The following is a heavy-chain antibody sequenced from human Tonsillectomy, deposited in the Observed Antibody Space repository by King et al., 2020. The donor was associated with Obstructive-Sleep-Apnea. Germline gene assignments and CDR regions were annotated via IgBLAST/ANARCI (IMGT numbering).Heavy chain of an antibody. CDR2: INHSGST. V-gene: IGHV4-34*01. CDR1: GGSFSDYC. CDR3: ARGSGAAAVNWFDP. J-gene: IGHJ5*02. D-gene: IGHD6-13*01. Sequence: QVQLQQWGAGLLKPSETLSLTCAVFGGSFSDYCCSWIRQPPGKGLEWIGEINHSGSTNYNPSLKSRVTISVDTSKNQFSLKLNSVTAADTAVYYCARGSGAAAVNWFDPWGQGTLVTVSS.